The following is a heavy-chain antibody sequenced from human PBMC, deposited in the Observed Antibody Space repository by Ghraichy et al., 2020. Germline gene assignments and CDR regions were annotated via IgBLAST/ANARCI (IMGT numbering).Heavy chain of an antibody. J-gene: IGHJ6*02. CDR1: GYTFTSYY. CDR3: ARERGNVYYDFWSGPTDYYYYYYGMDV. V-gene: IGHV1-46*01. Sequence: ASVKVSRKASGYTFTSYYMHWVRQAPGQGLEWMGIINPSGGSTSYAQKFQGRVTMTRDTSTSTVYMELSSLRSEDTAVYYCARERGNVYYDFWSGPTDYYYYYYGMDVWGQGTTVTVSS. D-gene: IGHD3-3*01. CDR2: INPSGGST.